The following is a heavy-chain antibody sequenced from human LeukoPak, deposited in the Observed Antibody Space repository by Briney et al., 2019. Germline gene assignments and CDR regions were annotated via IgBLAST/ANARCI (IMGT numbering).Heavy chain of an antibody. Sequence: GGSLRLSCAASGFTFSSYWMHWVRQDPGRGLVWVSRINTDGSATSYADSVKGRFTISRDNAKNTLYLQMNSLRAEDTAVYYCGRHNYHTMDVWGQGTTVTVSS. CDR3: GRHNYHTMDV. J-gene: IGHJ6*02. CDR1: GFTFSSYW. D-gene: IGHD5-24*01. CDR2: INTDGSAT. V-gene: IGHV3-74*01.